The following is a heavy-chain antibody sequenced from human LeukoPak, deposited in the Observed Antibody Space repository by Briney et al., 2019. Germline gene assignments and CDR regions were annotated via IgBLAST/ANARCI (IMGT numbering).Heavy chain of an antibody. J-gene: IGHJ4*02. Sequence: GASVKVSCKASGYTFTDYYMHWVRQAPGQGLEWMGWLNPDSGGTNYAQIFQGRVTMTRDTSISTAYMELNRLRSDDTAVYYCARVASAVYSDYWGQGTLVTVSS. V-gene: IGHV1-2*02. CDR1: GYTFTDYY. CDR2: LNPDSGGT. CDR3: ARVASAVYSDY.